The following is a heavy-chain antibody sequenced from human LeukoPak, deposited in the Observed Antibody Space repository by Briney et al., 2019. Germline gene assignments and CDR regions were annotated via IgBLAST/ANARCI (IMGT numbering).Heavy chain of an antibody. D-gene: IGHD3-22*01. CDR1: GGSISSYY. CDR3: ARDRAHYYDSSGYAGWFDP. J-gene: IGHJ5*02. Sequence: SETLSLTCTVSGGSISSYYWSWIRQPAGKGLEWIGRIYTSGSTNYNPSLKSRVTMSVDTSKNQFSLKLSSVTAADTAVYYCARDRAHYYDSSGYAGWFDPWGQGTLVTVSS. CDR2: IYTSGST. V-gene: IGHV4-4*07.